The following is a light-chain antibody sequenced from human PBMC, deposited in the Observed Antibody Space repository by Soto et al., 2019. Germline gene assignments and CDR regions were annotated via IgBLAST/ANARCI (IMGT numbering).Light chain of an antibody. CDR1: RSLVASDGNAY. Sequence: EIVLTQTPLLSAVTLGQPASISCRSSRSLVASDGNAYLTWLHQRPGQPPRPLIYKVSQRLSGVPDRFSGSGAGTDFTLHISRVEAEDVGTYFCMQATQLRTFGQGTRLEIK. V-gene: IGKV2-24*01. J-gene: IGKJ5*01. CDR2: KVS. CDR3: MQATQLRT.